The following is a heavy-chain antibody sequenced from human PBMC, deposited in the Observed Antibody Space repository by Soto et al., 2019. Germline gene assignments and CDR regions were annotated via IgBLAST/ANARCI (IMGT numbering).Heavy chain of an antibody. CDR3: ARDRCSAGNCDSAAGYFQF. D-gene: IGHD2-15*01. J-gene: IGHJ1*01. CDR2: IWYDGSKE. CDR1: GFTFSNYG. Sequence: PGGSLRLSCAASGFTFSNYGMHWVRQAPGKGLEWVAVIWYDGSKEYYEDSVKGRFTISRDNSKNTMYLQMDSLRAEDTAVYYCARDRCSAGNCDSAAGYFQFWGHGTLVTVSS. V-gene: IGHV3-33*01.